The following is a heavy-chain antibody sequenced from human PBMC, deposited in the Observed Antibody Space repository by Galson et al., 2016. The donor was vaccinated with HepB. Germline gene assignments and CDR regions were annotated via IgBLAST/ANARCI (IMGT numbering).Heavy chain of an antibody. Sequence: SLRLSCAASGFTFSRSWMTWVRQAPGRGLEWLANIKEDGSSTNHVDSVKGRFTISRDNAKTSLYLQMNNLRAEDTAVYYCARDHISGRGPFFDYWGQGIPVTASS. J-gene: IGHJ4*02. CDR3: ARDHISGRGPFFDY. D-gene: IGHD5-12*01. CDR1: GFTFSRSW. V-gene: IGHV3-7*03. CDR2: IKEDGSST.